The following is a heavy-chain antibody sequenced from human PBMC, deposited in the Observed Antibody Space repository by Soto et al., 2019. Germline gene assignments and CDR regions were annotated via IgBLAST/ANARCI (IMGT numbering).Heavy chain of an antibody. CDR1: GGSVNNADYF. Sequence: QVRLEESGPGLVKPSETLSLICSVSGGSVNNADYFWSWIRHHPENGLEWIGYIYYSGSTRYNPSFKTRATLSIDTSKNQFSLRLNSVTVADTAVYFCARDADYGGSRGGMHVWGRGTTVTVSS. V-gene: IGHV4-31*03. J-gene: IGHJ6*02. D-gene: IGHD4-17*01. CDR3: ARDADYGGSRGGMHV. CDR2: IYYSGST.